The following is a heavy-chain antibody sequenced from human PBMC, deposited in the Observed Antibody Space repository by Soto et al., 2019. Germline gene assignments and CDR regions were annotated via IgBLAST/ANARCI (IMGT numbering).Heavy chain of an antibody. V-gene: IGHV4-30-4*01. D-gene: IGHD2-8*02. CDR2: IHHSGST. CDR3: ARAFGSVHRRDYWLKDVFDI. J-gene: IGHJ3*02. CDR1: SGSISSGDSY. Sequence: QVQLQESGPGLVKPSQTLSLTCTVSSGSISSGDSYWSWVRQPPGKGLEWIGYIHHSGSTYYMPSLKSRATLSLVTSKNQFSLRLNSVTAADTAVYYCARAFGSVHRRDYWLKDVFDIWGQGTLFTVS.